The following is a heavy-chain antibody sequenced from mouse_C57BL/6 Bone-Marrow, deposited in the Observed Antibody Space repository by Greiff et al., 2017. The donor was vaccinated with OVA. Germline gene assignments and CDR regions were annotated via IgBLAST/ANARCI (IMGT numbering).Heavy chain of an antibody. CDR1: GYTFTSYW. V-gene: IGHV1-55*01. J-gene: IGHJ4*01. CDR2: IYPGSGST. CDR3: ARCLLRGSSYYAMDY. Sequence: QVQLQQPGAELVKPGASVKMSCKASGYTFTSYWITWVKQRPGQGLEWIGDIYPGSGSTNYNEKFKSKATLTVDTSSSTAYMQLSSLTSEDSAVYYCARCLLRGSSYYAMDYWGQGTSVTVSS. D-gene: IGHD1-1*01.